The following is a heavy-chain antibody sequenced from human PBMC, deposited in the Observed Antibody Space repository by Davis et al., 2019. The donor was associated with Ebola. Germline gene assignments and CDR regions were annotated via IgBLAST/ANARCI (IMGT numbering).Heavy chain of an antibody. D-gene: IGHD2-2*01. CDR1: GGSITNGDYS. J-gene: IGHJ6*02. CDR2: IYYSGST. V-gene: IGHV4-30-4*02. CDR3: ARVPRYCSSTSCYYYYYYGMDV. Sequence: SETLSLTCTVSGGSITNGDYSWSWIRQSPGKALEWIGYIYYSGSTYYNPSLKSRVTISVDTSKNQFSLKLSSVTAADTAVCYCARVPRYCSSTSCYYYYYYGMDVWGQGTTVTVSS.